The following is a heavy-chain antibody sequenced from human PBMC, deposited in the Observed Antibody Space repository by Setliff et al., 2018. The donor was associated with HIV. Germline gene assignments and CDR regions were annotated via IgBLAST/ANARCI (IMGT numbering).Heavy chain of an antibody. CDR2: ISSSSTYT. V-gene: IGHV3-11*06. Sequence: GGSLRLSCTASGFTFSDYYMSWIRQVPGKXLEWVSYISSSSTYTNYLDSVXXRFTISRDNAKNSLYLQMNSLRAEDTAVYYCERNTRVGMDVWGQGTTVTVSS. CDR3: ERNTRVGMDV. D-gene: IGHD1-1*01. J-gene: IGHJ6*02. CDR1: GFTFSDYY.